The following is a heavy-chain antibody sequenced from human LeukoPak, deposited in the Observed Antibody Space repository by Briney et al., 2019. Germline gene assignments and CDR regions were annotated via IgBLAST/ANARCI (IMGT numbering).Heavy chain of an antibody. CDR1: GFTFTDSW. D-gene: IGHD6-13*01. J-gene: IGHJ4*01. CDR2: IRQDGSEK. V-gene: IGHV3-7*01. Sequence: GGSLRLSCEVSGFTFTDSWMNWVRQAPGKGPEWVASIRQDGSEKTYVDSVKGRFTISRDNTKNSLSLQLNGLRAEDTAVYYCARDGTAAGLYFDLWGQGPLVTVSS. CDR3: ARDGTAAGLYFDL.